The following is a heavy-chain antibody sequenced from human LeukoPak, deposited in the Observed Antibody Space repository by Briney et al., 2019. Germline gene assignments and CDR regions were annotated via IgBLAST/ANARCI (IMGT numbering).Heavy chain of an antibody. CDR3: ASEIVGATQAGIPLYYYGMDV. CDR2: IIPILGVA. J-gene: IGHJ6*02. CDR1: GGTFSSYA. V-gene: IGHV1-69*04. Sequence: GASVKVSCKASGGTFSSYAISWVRQAPGQGLEWMGRIIPILGVANYAQKFQGRVTITADKSTSTAYMELSSLRSEDTAVYYCASEIVGATQAGIPLYYYGMDVWGQGTTVTVPS. D-gene: IGHD1-26*01.